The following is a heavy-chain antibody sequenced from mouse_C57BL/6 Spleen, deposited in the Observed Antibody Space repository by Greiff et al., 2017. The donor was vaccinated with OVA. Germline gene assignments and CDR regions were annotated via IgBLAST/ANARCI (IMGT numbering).Heavy chain of an antibody. CDR1: GYTFTSYW. D-gene: IGHD4-1*01. CDR2: IDPSDSYT. V-gene: IGHV1-59*01. Sequence: VQLQQPGAELVRPGTSVKLSCKASGYTFTSYWMHWVKQRPGQGLEWIGVIDPSDSYTNYNQKFKGKATLTVDTSSCTAYMQLSSLTSEDSAVYYCARGYANWEGYYAMDYWGQGTSVTVSS. J-gene: IGHJ4*01. CDR3: ARGYANWEGYYAMDY.